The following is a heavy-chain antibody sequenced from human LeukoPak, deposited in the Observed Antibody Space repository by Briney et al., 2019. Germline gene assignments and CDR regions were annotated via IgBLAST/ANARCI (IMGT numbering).Heavy chain of an antibody. CDR2: IWYDGSNE. CDR1: GFTFSTYG. V-gene: IGHV3-33*01. D-gene: IGHD5-18*01. J-gene: IGHJ4*02. Sequence: GGSLRLSCAASGFTFSTYGMHWVRQAPGKGLEWVAVIWYDGSNEYYAEPVKGRFTISRDNSKNTLYLQMNSLRAEDMAVYYCAREASYSFDYWGQGTLVTVSS. CDR3: AREASYSFDY.